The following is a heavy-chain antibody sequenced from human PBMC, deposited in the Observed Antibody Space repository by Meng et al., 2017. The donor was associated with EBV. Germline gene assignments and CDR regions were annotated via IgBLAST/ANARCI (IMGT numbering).Heavy chain of an antibody. V-gene: IGHV4-61*01. CDR1: GGSVNNESYY. D-gene: IGHD4-11*01. CDR2: IYYTGST. CDR3: ARGDYTNYPRWFDP. Sequence: QVQLQESGPGLVKPSETLSLTCTVSGGSVNNESYYWGWIRQPPGKGLEYIGYIYYTGSTNYNSSLKCRVTISLDKSKNQFSLKLTSLTAADTAIYYCARGDYTNYPRWFDPWGQGTMVTVS. J-gene: IGHJ5*02.